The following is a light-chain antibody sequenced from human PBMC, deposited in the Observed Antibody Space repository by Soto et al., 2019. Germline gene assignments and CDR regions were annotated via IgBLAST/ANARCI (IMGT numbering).Light chain of an antibody. J-gene: IGKJ2*01. Sequence: EIVMTQSPATLSVSPGERATLSCRASQSIGRDLAWYQQKPGQAPGLLIYGASTRVSGIPARFSGSGSGTEFTLTISSLQSEDFAVYYCQQPNDWLLYTFGQGTRLEIK. V-gene: IGKV3-15*01. CDR2: GAS. CDR1: QSIGRD. CDR3: QQPNDWLLYT.